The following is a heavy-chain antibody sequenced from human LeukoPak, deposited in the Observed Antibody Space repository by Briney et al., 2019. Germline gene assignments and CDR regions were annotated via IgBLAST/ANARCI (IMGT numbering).Heavy chain of an antibody. CDR1: GGSFSGYY. CDR3: ARGAYRYSWSWWFDP. D-gene: IGHD5-18*01. Sequence: PSETLSLTCAVCGGSFSGYYWSWIRQPPGKGLEWIGEINHSGSTNYNPSLKSRVTISVDTSKNQFSLKLSSVTAADTAVYYCARGAYRYSWSWWFDPWGQGTLATVSS. J-gene: IGHJ5*02. CDR2: INHSGST. V-gene: IGHV4-34*01.